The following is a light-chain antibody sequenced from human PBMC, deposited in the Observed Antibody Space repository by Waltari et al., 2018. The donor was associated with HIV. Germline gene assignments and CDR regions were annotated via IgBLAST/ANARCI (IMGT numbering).Light chain of an antibody. CDR1: QSVSGN. J-gene: IGKJ1*01. Sequence: EIVMTQSPATLSVSPGERATLSCRASQSVSGNLAWYQQKAGQAPRLFIHGTSTRATGIPARFSGGGSGTEFTLTISSLQSEDFAVYHCQQYNNWPWTFGQGTKVEIK. V-gene: IGKV3-15*01. CDR3: QQYNNWPWT. CDR2: GTS.